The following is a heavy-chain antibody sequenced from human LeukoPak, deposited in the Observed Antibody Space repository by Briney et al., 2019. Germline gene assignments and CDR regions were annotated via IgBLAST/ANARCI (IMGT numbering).Heavy chain of an antibody. J-gene: IGHJ3*02. CDR1: GFTFSSYA. CDR2: ISVDGSNE. D-gene: IGHD7-27*01. V-gene: IGHV3-30*14. CDR3: ARVLTGDQFGAFDI. Sequence: GGSLRLSCAASGFTFSSYAMHWVRQAPGKGPEGVAIISVDGSNEYYADSVKGRFTISRDNSKNTLYLQMNSLRAEDTAVHYCARVLTGDQFGAFDIWGQGTMVTVSS.